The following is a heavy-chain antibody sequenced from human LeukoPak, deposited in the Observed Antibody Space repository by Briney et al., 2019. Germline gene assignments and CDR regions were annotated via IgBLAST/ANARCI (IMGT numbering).Heavy chain of an antibody. V-gene: IGHV3-21*01. D-gene: IGHD6-19*01. Sequence: GGSLRLSCAASGVTFSSYSMNWVRQAPGKGLEWVSAISGSSSYIYYAGSVKGRFTISRDNAKNSLYLQVNSLRAEDTAVYYCARDRWAVAGDDAFDIWGQGTMVTVSS. CDR1: GVTFSSYS. CDR2: ISGSSSYI. J-gene: IGHJ3*02. CDR3: ARDRWAVAGDDAFDI.